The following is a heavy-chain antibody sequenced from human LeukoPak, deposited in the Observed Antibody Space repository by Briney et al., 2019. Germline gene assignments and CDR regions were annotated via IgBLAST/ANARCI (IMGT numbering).Heavy chain of an antibody. V-gene: IGHV4-4*02. CDR2: IYHSGST. CDR1: GGSISSSNW. D-gene: IGHD3-10*01. J-gene: IGHJ3*02. Sequence: EASETLSLTCAVSGGSISSSNWWSWVRQPPGKGLEWIGEIYHSGSTNYNPSLKSRVTISVDKSKNQFSLKLSSVTAADTAVYYCARALYYGSGYAFDIWGQGTMVTVSS. CDR3: ARALYYGSGYAFDI.